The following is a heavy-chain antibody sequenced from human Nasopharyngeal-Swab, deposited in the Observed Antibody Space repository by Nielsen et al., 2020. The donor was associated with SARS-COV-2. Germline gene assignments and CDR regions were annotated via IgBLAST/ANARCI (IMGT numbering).Heavy chain of an antibody. CDR3: AKRFGLVKNYYYYYGVDV. V-gene: IGHV3-21*01. Sequence: GESLKISCAASGFTFSSYSMNWVRQAPGKGLEWVSSISSSSSYIYYADSVKGRFTISRDNSKNTLYLQMNSLRVEDTAVYYCAKRFGLVKNYYYYYGVDVWGQGTTVTVAS. D-gene: IGHD3/OR15-3a*01. CDR2: ISSSSSYI. J-gene: IGHJ6*02. CDR1: GFTFSSYS.